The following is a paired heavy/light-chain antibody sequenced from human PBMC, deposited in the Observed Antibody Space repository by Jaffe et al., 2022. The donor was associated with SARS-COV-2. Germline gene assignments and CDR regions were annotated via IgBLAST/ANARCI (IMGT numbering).Light chain of an antibody. J-gene: IGKJ3*01. Sequence: DIQMTQSPSSLSASVGDRVTITCRASQSISSYLNWYQQKPGKAPKLLIYAASSLQSGVPSRFSGSGSGTDFTLTISSLQPEDFATYYCQQSYSTPLFGPGTKVDIK. CDR1: QSISSY. CDR2: AAS. V-gene: IGKV1-39*01. CDR3: QQSYSTPL.
Heavy chain of an antibody. Sequence: QVQLVQSGAEVKKPGASVKVSCKASGYTFTGYYMHWVRQAPGQGLEWMGWINPNSGGTNYAQKFQGRVTMTRDTSISTAYMELSRLRSDDTAVYYCARDPTLIGPAAIIWNYYYGMDVWGQGTTVTVSS. D-gene: IGHD2-2*01. CDR1: GYTFTGYY. V-gene: IGHV1-2*02. J-gene: IGHJ6*02. CDR3: ARDPTLIGPAAIIWNYYYGMDV. CDR2: INPNSGGT.